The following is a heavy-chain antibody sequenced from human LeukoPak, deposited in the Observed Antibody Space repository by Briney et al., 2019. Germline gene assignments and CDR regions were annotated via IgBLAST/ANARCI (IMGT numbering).Heavy chain of an antibody. CDR2: ISSSGSTI. Sequence: PGGSLRLSCAASGFTFSDYYMSWIRQAPGKGLEWVSYISSSGSTIYYADSVKGRFTISRDNAKNSLYLQMNSLRAEDTAVYYCAREDIVVVVAATYHDAFDIWGQGTMVTVSS. CDR3: AREDIVVVVAATYHDAFDI. D-gene: IGHD2-15*01. J-gene: IGHJ3*02. CDR1: GFTFSDYY. V-gene: IGHV3-11*01.